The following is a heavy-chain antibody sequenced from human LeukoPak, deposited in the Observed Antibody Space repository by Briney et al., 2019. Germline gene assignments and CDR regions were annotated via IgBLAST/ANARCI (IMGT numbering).Heavy chain of an antibody. CDR3: ARHWSYYGFDY. Sequence: SETLSLTCAVYGGSFSGYYWSWIRQPPGKGLEWIGYIYYSGSTNYNPSLKSRVTISVDTSKNQFSLKLSSVTAADTAVYYCARHWSYYGFDYWGQGTLVTVSS. CDR2: IYYSGST. D-gene: IGHD1-26*01. CDR1: GGSFSGYY. V-gene: IGHV4-59*08. J-gene: IGHJ4*02.